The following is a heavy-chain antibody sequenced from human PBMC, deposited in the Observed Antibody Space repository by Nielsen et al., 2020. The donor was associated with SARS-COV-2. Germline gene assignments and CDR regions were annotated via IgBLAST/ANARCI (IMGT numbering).Heavy chain of an antibody. CDR3: AKALGPTTDYGMDV. CDR2: ISLNSGSI. V-gene: IGHV3-9*01. CDR1: GFTFDDYA. J-gene: IGHJ6*02. D-gene: IGHD1-14*01. Sequence: SLKISCAASGFTFDDYAMHWVRQAPRKGLEWVSGISLNSGSIGYADSVKGRFTISRDNAKNSLYLQMNSLRAEDTALYYCAKALGPTTDYGMDVWGQGTTVTVSS.